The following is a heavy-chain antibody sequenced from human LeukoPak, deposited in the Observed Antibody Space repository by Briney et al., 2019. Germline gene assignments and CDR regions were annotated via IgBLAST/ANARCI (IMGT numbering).Heavy chain of an antibody. CDR1: GFTFSSYE. Sequence: GGSLRLSCSASGFTFSSYEMNWVRQAPGKGLEWVSYMSTSGTITYYGDSVKGRFTISRDNAQKSLYLQMNSLRAEDTAVYYCARDSQGAVAGTSMGDYWGQGTLVTVSS. D-gene: IGHD6-19*01. V-gene: IGHV3-48*03. CDR3: ARDSQGAVAGTSMGDY. J-gene: IGHJ4*02. CDR2: MSTSGTIT.